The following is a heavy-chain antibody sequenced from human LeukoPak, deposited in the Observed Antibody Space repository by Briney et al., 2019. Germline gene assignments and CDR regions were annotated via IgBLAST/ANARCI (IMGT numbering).Heavy chain of an antibody. CDR3: ARKKGMTTVTKAYYYYMDV. V-gene: IGHV1-2*02. Sequence: ASVKVSCKASGYTFTGYYMHWVRQAPGQGLEWMGWINPNSGGTNYAQKFQGGVTMTRDTSISTAYMELSRLRSDDTAVYYCARKKGMTTVTKAYYYYMDVWGKGTTVTVSS. D-gene: IGHD4-11*01. CDR2: INPNSGGT. J-gene: IGHJ6*03. CDR1: GYTFTGYY.